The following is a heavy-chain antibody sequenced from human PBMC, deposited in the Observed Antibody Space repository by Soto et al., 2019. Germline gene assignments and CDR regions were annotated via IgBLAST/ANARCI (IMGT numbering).Heavy chain of an antibody. D-gene: IGHD6-19*01. Sequence: ESGGGVVQPGRSLRLSCAASGFTFSSYAMHWVRQAPGKGLEWVAVISYDGSNKYYADSVKGRFTISRDNSKNTLYLQMNSLRAEDTAVYYCARVGIAVAGTNWFDPWGQGTLVTVSS. V-gene: IGHV3-30-3*01. CDR3: ARVGIAVAGTNWFDP. J-gene: IGHJ5*02. CDR2: ISYDGSNK. CDR1: GFTFSSYA.